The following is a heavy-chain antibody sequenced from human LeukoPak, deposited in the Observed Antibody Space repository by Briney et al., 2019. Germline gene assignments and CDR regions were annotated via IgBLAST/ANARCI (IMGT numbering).Heavy chain of an antibody. Sequence: PSETLSLTCTVSGGSISSGDYYWSWIRQPPGKGLEWIGEINHSGSTNYNPSLKSRVTISVDTSKNQFSLKLSSVTAADTAVYYCARSLVHPHGDFYASWGRGTLVTVSS. CDR3: ARSLVHPHGDFYAS. D-gene: IGHD2-21*02. CDR2: INHSGST. V-gene: IGHV4-39*07. J-gene: IGHJ4*02. CDR1: GGSISSGDYY.